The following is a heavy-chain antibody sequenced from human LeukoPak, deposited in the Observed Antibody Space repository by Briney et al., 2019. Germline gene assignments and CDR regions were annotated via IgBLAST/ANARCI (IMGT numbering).Heavy chain of an antibody. V-gene: IGHV3-11*06. CDR1: GFTFSDYY. CDR2: ITSSGSYT. CDR3: AREGYSRSSVVY. D-gene: IGHD6-6*01. J-gene: IGHJ4*02. Sequence: GGSLRLSCAASGFTFSDYYMSWIRQAPGTGLEWVSNITSSGSYTNYADSVKGRFTISRDNAKNSLYLQMNSLRAEDTAVYYCAREGYSRSSVVYWGQGTLVTVSS.